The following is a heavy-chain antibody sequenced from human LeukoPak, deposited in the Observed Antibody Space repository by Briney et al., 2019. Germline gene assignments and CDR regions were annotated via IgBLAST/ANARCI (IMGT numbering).Heavy chain of an antibody. J-gene: IGHJ4*02. CDR3: ARELHDILDY. CDR2: IYYSGST. CDR1: GGSISSSSYY. Sequence: PSETLSLTCTVSGGSISSSSYYWRWIRQPPGKGLEWIGSIYYSGSTYYNPSLKSRVTISVDTSKNQFSLKLSSVTAADTDVYYCARELHDILDYWGQGTLVTVSS. D-gene: IGHD3-9*01. V-gene: IGHV4-39*07.